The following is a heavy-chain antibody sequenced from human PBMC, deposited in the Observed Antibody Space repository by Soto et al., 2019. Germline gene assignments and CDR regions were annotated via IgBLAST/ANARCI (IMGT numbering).Heavy chain of an antibody. CDR2: IYWDDDK. Sequence: QITLKESGPTLVKPTQTLTLTCTFSGFSLSTSGVGVGWIRQPPGKALEWLALIYWDDDKRYSPSLKSRLTITKDTSKNQVVLTMTTMDPVDTATYYCAHRRFTGSGPLFDPWGQGTLVTVSS. D-gene: IGHD2-15*01. CDR1: GFSLSTSGVG. V-gene: IGHV2-5*02. J-gene: IGHJ5*02. CDR3: AHRRFTGSGPLFDP.